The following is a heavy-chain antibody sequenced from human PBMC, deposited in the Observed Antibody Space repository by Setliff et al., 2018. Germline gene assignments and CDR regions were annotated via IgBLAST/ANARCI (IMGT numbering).Heavy chain of an antibody. Sequence: GGSLRLSCAASEFIFSSFALNWVRQAPGKGLEWVSSISSNGGSTYYADSVKGRFTISRDNSENTLYLQMNSVRAEDTAVYYCGSASLGKFGSAVEYFHHWGQGTLVTVSS. D-gene: IGHD2-15*01. J-gene: IGHJ1*01. V-gene: IGHV3-23*01. CDR1: EFIFSSFA. CDR3: GSASLGKFGSAVEYFHH. CDR2: ISSNGGST.